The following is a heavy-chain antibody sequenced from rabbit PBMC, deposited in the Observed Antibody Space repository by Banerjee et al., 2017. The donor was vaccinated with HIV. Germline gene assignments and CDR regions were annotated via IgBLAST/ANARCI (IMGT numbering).Heavy chain of an antibody. V-gene: IGHV1S45*01. CDR3: ARSDDSTGWGAGNL. CDR2: IYAGSSGST. Sequence: QEQLEESGGDLVKPEGSLTLTCKASGFSFSSGYDMCWVRQTPGKGLELIACIYAGSSGSTYYASWAKGRFTISKTSSTTVTLQMTSLTAADTATYFCARSDDSTGWGAGNLWGPGTLVTVS. D-gene: IGHD4-1*01. CDR1: GFSFSSGYD. J-gene: IGHJ4*01.